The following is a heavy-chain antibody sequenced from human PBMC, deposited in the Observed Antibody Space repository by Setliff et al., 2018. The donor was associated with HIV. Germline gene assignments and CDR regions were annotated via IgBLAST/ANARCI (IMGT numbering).Heavy chain of an antibody. CDR3: VTVVQDDLGVVLFDY. CDR2: IYYSGST. V-gene: IGHV4-31*08. Sequence: SETLSLTCTVSGGSISSGGYYWSWIRQHPGKGLEWIGYIYYSGSTYYNPSLKSRVTISIGTSEKQFSLKLTSVTAADTAIYYCVTVVQDDLGVVLFDYWGQGTLVTVSS. J-gene: IGHJ4*02. CDR1: GGSISSGGYY. D-gene: IGHD3-10*01.